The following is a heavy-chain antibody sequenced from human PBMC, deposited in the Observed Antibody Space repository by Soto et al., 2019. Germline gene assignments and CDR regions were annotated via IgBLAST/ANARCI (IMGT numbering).Heavy chain of an antibody. D-gene: IGHD4-17*01. CDR3: ARPLYGDNVAY. V-gene: IGHV1-18*01. CDR2: ISPYNGNT. Sequence: ASVKVSCKASGYTFTSYDINWVRQAPGQGLEWMGWISPYNGNTNYAQKLQGRVAMTTDTSTSTAYMELSSLRSEDTAVYYCARPLYGDNVAYWGQGTLVPVSS. J-gene: IGHJ4*02. CDR1: GYTFTSYD.